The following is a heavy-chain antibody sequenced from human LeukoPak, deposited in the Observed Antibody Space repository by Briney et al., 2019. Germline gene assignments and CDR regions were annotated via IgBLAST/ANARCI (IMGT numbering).Heavy chain of an antibody. Sequence: PSETLSLTCAVYGGSFSGYYWSWIRQPPGKGLEWIGEINHSGSTNYNPSLKSRVTISVDTSKNQFSLKLSSVTAADTAVYYCARGQYDVLRYFDWLVYFDYWGQGTLVTVSS. J-gene: IGHJ4*02. V-gene: IGHV4-34*01. CDR3: ARGQYDVLRYFDWLVYFDY. CDR1: GGSFSGYY. CDR2: INHSGST. D-gene: IGHD3-9*01.